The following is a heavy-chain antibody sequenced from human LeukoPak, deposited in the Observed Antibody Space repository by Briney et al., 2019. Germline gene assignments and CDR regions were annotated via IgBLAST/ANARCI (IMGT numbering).Heavy chain of an antibody. V-gene: IGHV4-38-2*02. J-gene: IGHJ4*02. CDR3: ARDSALAQAVMFDY. CDR2: IDHSGST. D-gene: IGHD6-19*01. Sequence: TASETLSLTCTVSGYPISSGYYWGWIRQPPGKGLEWTGSIDHSGSTYYNPSLKSRTTISVDTPKNQFSLKLSSVTAADTAVYYCARDSALAQAVMFDYWGQGTLVTVSS. CDR1: GYPISSGYY.